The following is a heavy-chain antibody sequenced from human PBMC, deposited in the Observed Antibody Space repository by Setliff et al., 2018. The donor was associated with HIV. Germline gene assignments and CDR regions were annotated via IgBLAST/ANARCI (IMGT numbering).Heavy chain of an antibody. CDR1: GGSLSNFY. Sequence: KASETLSLTCTVSGGSLSNFYWTWMRQPAGKRLEWIGRIYMNGTTSYNPSLKSRLTMSVDTSKNQFSLRLSSVTAADTAVYYCAREWEEDVDLAYYSHYYVDVWGKGATVTVSS. CDR3: AREWEEDVDLAYYSHYYVDV. J-gene: IGHJ6*03. V-gene: IGHV4-4*07. D-gene: IGHD1-26*01. CDR2: IYMNGTT.